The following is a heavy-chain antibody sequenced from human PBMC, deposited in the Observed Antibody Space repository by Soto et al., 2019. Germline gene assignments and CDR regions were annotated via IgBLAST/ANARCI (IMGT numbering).Heavy chain of an antibody. CDR2: LIPMFGTT. D-gene: IGHD6-25*01. CDR3: ARAAVLTFTRFYDVDV. Sequence: QVQLVQSGAEVKTPGSSVKVSCEASGGTFSSYSINWVRQAPGQGLEWMGRLIPMFGTTDYAQRFQGRVTFAADGSTNTASMEVTDLTSEDTAVYYCARAAVLTFTRFYDVDVWGQGTTVTVSS. CDR1: GGTFSSYS. J-gene: IGHJ6*02. V-gene: IGHV1-69*18.